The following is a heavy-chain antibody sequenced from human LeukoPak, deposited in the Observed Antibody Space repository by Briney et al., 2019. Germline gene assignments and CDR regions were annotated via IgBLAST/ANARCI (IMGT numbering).Heavy chain of an antibody. Sequence: SETLSLTCTVSGGSISSYYWSWIRQPPGKGLEWIGYIYYSGSTYYNPSLKSRVTISVDTSKNQFSLKLSSVTAADTAVYYCARGGEWELLPFDYWGQGTLVTVSS. CDR2: IYYSGST. CDR3: ARGGEWELLPFDY. D-gene: IGHD1-26*01. CDR1: GGSISSYY. V-gene: IGHV4-59*12. J-gene: IGHJ4*02.